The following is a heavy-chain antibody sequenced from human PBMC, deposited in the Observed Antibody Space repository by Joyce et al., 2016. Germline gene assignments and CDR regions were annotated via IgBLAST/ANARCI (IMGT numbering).Heavy chain of an antibody. CDR2: IRSSGSTV. J-gene: IGHJ4*02. D-gene: IGHD1-26*01. CDR1: GFSVSSYE. V-gene: IGHV3-48*03. CDR3: ARGNNPNGSHTDQFDY. Sequence: EVQLVESGGGLVQPGGTLRLSCAASGFSVSSYEMNWVRQAPGKGLEWISYIRSSGSTVFYADSVKGRITISRDNAKNSLDLQMNSLTPEDTAVYYCARGNNPNGSHTDQFDYWGQGTLVTVSS.